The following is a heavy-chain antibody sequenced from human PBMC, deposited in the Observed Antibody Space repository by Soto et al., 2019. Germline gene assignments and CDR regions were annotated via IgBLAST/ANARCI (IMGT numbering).Heavy chain of an antibody. J-gene: IGHJ4*02. CDR2: ISGSGGST. CDR3: AKGRGGITMIVVVITAFDY. D-gene: IGHD3-22*01. CDR1: GFTFSSYA. V-gene: IGHV3-23*01. Sequence: GGSLRLSGAASGFTFSSYAMSWVRQAPGKGLEWVSAISGSGGSTYYADSVKGRFTISRDNSKNTLYLQMNSLRAEDTAVYYCAKGRGGITMIVVVITAFDYWGQGTLVTVSS.